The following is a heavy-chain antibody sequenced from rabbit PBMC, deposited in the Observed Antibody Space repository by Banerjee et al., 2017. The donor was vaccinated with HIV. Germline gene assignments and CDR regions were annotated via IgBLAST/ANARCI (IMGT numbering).Heavy chain of an antibody. Sequence: QEQLEESGGGLVQPEGSLTLTCTASGFTISSYYYMCWVRQAPGKGLEWIGCIYVGRGSTHYANWAKGRVTFSKASSTTVTLQVTSLTAADTATYFCARDLTDVIGWNFGWRGPGTLVTVS. CDR2: IYVGRGST. CDR3: ARDLTDVIGWNFGW. CDR1: GFTISSYYY. V-gene: IGHV1S45*01. D-gene: IGHD4-1*01. J-gene: IGHJ2*01.